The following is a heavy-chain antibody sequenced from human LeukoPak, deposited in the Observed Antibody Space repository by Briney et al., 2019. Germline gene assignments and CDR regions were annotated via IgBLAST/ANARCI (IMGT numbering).Heavy chain of an antibody. CDR3: IAVAGNFDY. CDR2: IYYSGST. J-gene: IGHJ4*02. Sequence: PSETLSLTCTVSGGSISSSSYYWGWIRQPPGKGREWIGSIYYSGSTYYNPSLKSRVTISVDTSKNQFSLKLSSVTAADAAVYYCIAVAGNFDYWGQGTLVTVSS. CDR1: GGSISSSSYY. V-gene: IGHV4-39*07. D-gene: IGHD6-19*01.